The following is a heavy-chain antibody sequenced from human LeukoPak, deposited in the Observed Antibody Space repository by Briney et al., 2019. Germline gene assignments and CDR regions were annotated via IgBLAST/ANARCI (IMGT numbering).Heavy chain of an antibody. V-gene: IGHV1-8*01. CDR2: MNPNSGNT. CDR1: GYTFTSYD. J-gene: IGHJ4*02. D-gene: IGHD3-22*01. Sequence: ASVKVSCKASGYTFTSYDINWVRQATGQGLEWMGWMNPNSGNTGYAQKFQGRVTMTRDTSISTAYMELSRLRSDDTAVYYCAIARVTMIVVVTLRYWGQGTLVTVSS. CDR3: AIARVTMIVVVTLRY.